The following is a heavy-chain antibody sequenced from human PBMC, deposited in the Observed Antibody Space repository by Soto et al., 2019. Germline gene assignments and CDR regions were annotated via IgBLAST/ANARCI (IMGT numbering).Heavy chain of an antibody. CDR2: IWYDGSNK. D-gene: IGHD2-2*01. V-gene: IGHV3-33*01. J-gene: IGHJ6*01. Sequence: LRLSCAASGFTFSSYGMHWVRQAPGKGLEWVAVIWYDGSNKYYADPVKGRFTISRDNSKNTLYLQMNSLRAEDTAVYYCARDSARGTSWRPPTKSYYLYSMDVWRQGTTVIVSS. CDR3: ARDSARGTSWRPPTKSYYLYSMDV. CDR1: GFTFSSYG.